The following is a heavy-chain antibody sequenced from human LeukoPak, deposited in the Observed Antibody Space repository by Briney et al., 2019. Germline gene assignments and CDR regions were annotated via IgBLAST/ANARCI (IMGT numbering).Heavy chain of an antibody. V-gene: IGHV3-53*01. CDR2: IYSGDRT. J-gene: IGHJ4*02. Sequence: GGSLRLSCVVSGXSVRGSYMSWVRQAPGKGLEWVSVIYSGDRTYYADSVKGRFTISRDTSKNTLYLQMNNLRADDTAIYYCTRDLTGTTWSENDYWGQGTLVTISS. CDR3: TRDLTGTTWSENDY. CDR1: GXSVRGSY. D-gene: IGHD6-13*01.